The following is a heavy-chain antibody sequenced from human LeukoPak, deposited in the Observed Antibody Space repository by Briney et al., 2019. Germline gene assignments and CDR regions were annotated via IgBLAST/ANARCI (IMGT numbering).Heavy chain of an antibody. Sequence: ASVKVSCKTSGGDLSNYSISWVRQAPGQGLEWMGGFIPTYDTGNAAPRFRGRVTITTDGLTSTAYMELRSLRSDDTAVYYCARNRIAVATNWFDPWGQGTLVTVSS. V-gene: IGHV1-69*05. CDR3: ARNRIAVATNWFDP. CDR2: FIPTYDTG. CDR1: GGDLSNYS. D-gene: IGHD6-19*01. J-gene: IGHJ5*02.